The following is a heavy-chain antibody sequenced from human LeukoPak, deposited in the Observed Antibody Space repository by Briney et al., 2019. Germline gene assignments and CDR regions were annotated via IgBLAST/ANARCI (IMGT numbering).Heavy chain of an antibody. Sequence: PGGSLRLSCAASGFTFSTYAMTWVRQAPGKGLEWVSAISGSGDNTYYADSVKGRFTISRDNSKNTVYLQMNSLRTEDTAVYYCANELWSGPSDAFDIWGRGTMVTVSS. CDR1: GFTFSTYA. V-gene: IGHV3-23*01. CDR3: ANELWSGPSDAFDI. CDR2: ISGSGDNT. D-gene: IGHD3-3*01. J-gene: IGHJ3*02.